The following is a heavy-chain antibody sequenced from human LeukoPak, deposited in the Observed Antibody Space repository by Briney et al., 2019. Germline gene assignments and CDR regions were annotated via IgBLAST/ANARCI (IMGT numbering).Heavy chain of an antibody. V-gene: IGHV4-39*01. CDR3: ARLGVVLGAMVDY. D-gene: IGHD2-15*01. J-gene: IGHJ4*02. Sequence: PSETLSLTCTVSGGSISSSSYYWGWIRQPPGKGLEWIGSIYYSGSTYYNPSLNSRATISVDTSNNQFSLKLSCVTAADTAVYYCARLGVVLGAMVDYWGQGTLVTVSS. CDR2: IYYSGST. CDR1: GGSISSSSYY.